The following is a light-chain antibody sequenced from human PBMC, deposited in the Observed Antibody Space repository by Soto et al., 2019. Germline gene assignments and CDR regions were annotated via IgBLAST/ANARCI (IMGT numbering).Light chain of an antibody. CDR3: QQYHNWPIT. J-gene: IGKJ5*01. V-gene: IGKV3D-15*01. CDR1: QSVNSY. CDR2: DVS. Sequence: TQSPATLSLSPGDRATLSCRASQSVNSYLAWYQQKPGQAPRLLIYDVSNRATGIPARFSGSGSGTEFTLTISSLQSEDFAVYYCQQYHNWPITFGQGTRLEIK.